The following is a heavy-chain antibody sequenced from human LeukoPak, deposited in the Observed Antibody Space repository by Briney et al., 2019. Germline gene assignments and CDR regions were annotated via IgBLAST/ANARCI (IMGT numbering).Heavy chain of an antibody. CDR1: GFTVSRNY. CDR2: IYSGGST. CDR3: ASPYSSGWCSFDY. V-gene: IGHV3-66*01. J-gene: IGHJ4*02. Sequence: PGGSLRLSCAASGFTVSRNYMSWVRQAPGKGLEWVSVIYSGGSTYYADSVKGRFTISRDNSKNTLYLQMNSLRAEDTAVYYCASPYSSGWCSFDYWGQGTLVTVSS. D-gene: IGHD6-19*01.